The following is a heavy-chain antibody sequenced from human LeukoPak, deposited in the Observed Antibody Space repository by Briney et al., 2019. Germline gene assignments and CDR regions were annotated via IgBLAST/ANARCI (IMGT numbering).Heavy chain of an antibody. Sequence: SETLSLTCTVSGGSISSSSYYWGWIRQPPEKGLEWIGSIYYSGSTYYNPSLKSRVTISVDTSKNQFSLKLSSVIAADTAVYYCARIRGWEGSRSYYYYYMDVWGKGTTVTVSS. CDR1: GGSISSSSYY. D-gene: IGHD1-26*01. V-gene: IGHV4-39*07. CDR3: ARIRGWEGSRSYYYYYMDV. CDR2: IYYSGST. J-gene: IGHJ6*03.